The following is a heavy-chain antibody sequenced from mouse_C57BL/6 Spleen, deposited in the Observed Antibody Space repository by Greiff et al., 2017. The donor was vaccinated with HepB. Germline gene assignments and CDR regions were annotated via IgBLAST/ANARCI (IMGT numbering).Heavy chain of an antibody. D-gene: IGHD2-14*01. CDR3: ARQGLGDRGAWFAY. V-gene: IGHV5-6*02. CDR1: GFTFSSYG. Sequence: EVKLVESGGDLVKPGGSLKLSCAASGFTFSSYGMSWVRQTPDKRLEWVATISSGGSYTYYPDSVKGRFTISRDNAKNTLYLQMSSLKSEDTAMYYCARQGLGDRGAWFAYWGQGTLVTVSA. J-gene: IGHJ3*01. CDR2: ISSGGSYT.